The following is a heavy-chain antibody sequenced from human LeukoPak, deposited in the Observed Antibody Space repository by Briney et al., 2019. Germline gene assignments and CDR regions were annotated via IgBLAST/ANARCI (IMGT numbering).Heavy chain of an antibody. D-gene: IGHD3-10*01. CDR2: IYHSGST. CDR1: GGSISSGGYY. Sequence: SQTLSLTCTVSGGSISSGGYYWSWIRQPPGKGLEWIGYIYHSGSTYYNPSLKSRVTISVDRSKNQFSLKLSSVTAADTAVYYCARCEGSGSYPWFDPWGQGTLVTVSS. CDR3: ARCEGSGSYPWFDP. V-gene: IGHV4-30-2*01. J-gene: IGHJ5*02.